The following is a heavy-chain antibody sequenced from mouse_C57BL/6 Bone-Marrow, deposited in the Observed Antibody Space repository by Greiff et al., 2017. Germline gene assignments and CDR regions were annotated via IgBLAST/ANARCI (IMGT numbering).Heavy chain of an antibody. D-gene: IGHD2-1*01. CDR3: TRIGIYYTIDY. CDR1: GYTFTDYE. V-gene: IGHV1-15*01. Sequence: LVESGAELVRPGASVTLSCKASGYTFTDYEMHWVKQTPVHGLEWIGAIDPETGGTAYNQKFKGKAILTADKSSSTAYMELRSLTSEDSAVYYCTRIGIYYTIDYWGQGTTLTVSS. CDR2: IDPETGGT. J-gene: IGHJ2*01.